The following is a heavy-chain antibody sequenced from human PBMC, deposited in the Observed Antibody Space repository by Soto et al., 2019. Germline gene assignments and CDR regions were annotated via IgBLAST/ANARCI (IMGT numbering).Heavy chain of an antibody. CDR3: ARDDEGGSDCDLGY. Sequence: QVQLVESGGGVVQPGRSLRLSCAVSGFTFSSHAMHWVRQAPGKGLEWVTLISSDGSNKYYADSVKGRFTTSRDNSKNTMYLRMNRLGVEDTAVYYCARDDEGGSDCDLGYWGQGALVTVSS. V-gene: IGHV3-30-3*01. D-gene: IGHD1-26*01. J-gene: IGHJ4*02. CDR1: GFTFSSHA. CDR2: ISSDGSNK.